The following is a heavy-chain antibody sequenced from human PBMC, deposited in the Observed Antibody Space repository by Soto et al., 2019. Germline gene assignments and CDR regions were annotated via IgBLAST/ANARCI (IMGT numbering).Heavy chain of an antibody. CDR3: ASWAGYSK. CDR1: GYTFTNYD. V-gene: IGHV1-8*01. CDR2: MRPNNGNT. Sequence: QVQLVQSGAEVKKPGASVKVSCKASGYTFTNYDINWVRQATGQGLEWMGWMRPNNGNTGYAQKFQGRVNXTRNTSINTAYMELSSLRSEDTAVYYCASWAGYSKWGQGTLVTVSS. J-gene: IGHJ4*02. D-gene: IGHD3-9*01.